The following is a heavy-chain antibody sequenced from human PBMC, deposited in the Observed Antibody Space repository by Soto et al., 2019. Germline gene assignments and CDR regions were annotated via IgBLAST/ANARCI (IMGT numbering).Heavy chain of an antibody. D-gene: IGHD2-2*01. V-gene: IGHV4-30-4*01. CDR1: GGSISGGDYY. CDR3: ARVAAVVPAASTYYYGMDV. Sequence: SETLSLTCTVSGGSISGGDYYWSWIRQPPGKGLEWIGYIYYSGSTYYNPSLKSRVTISVDTSKNQFSLKLSSVTAADTAVYYCARVAAVVPAASTYYYGMDVWGQGTTVTVSS. J-gene: IGHJ6*02. CDR2: IYYSGST.